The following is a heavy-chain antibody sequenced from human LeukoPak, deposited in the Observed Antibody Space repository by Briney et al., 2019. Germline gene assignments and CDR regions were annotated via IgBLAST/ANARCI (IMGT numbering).Heavy chain of an antibody. D-gene: IGHD3-22*01. J-gene: IGHJ4*02. CDR3: AKDLPFYYDSSGKLGGGYFDY. V-gene: IGHV3-30*18. CDR2: ISYDGSNK. CDR1: GFTFSSHA. Sequence: PGGSLRLSCAASGFTFSSHAMHWVRQAPGKGLEWVAIISYDGSNKYYADSVKGRFTISRDNSKKTLYLQMNSLKAEDTAVYYCAKDLPFYYDSSGKLGGGYFDYWGQGTLVTVSS.